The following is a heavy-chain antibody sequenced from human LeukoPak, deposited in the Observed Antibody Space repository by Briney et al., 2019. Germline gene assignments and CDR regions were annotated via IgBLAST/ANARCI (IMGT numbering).Heavy chain of an antibody. CDR3: AKEIMFTGNGDY. D-gene: IGHD3-10*02. CDR1: GFTLSSYA. V-gene: IGHV3-23*01. Sequence: PGGSLRLSFAASGFTLSSYAMSWVRPAPGKGLEWVSAISGSGGSTYYADSVKGRFTISRDNSKNTLYLQMNSLRAEDTAVYYCAKEIMFTGNGDYWGQGTLVTVSS. J-gene: IGHJ4*02. CDR2: ISGSGGST.